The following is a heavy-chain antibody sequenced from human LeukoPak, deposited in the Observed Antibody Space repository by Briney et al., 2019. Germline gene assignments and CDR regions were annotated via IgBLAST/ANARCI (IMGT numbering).Heavy chain of an antibody. CDR3: ARDRLRIFGVVTYMFDY. CDR1: GFTFSSYS. CDR2: ISSSSSYI. V-gene: IGHV3-21*04. D-gene: IGHD3-3*01. J-gene: IGHJ4*02. Sequence: GGSLRLSCAASGFTFSSYSMNWVRQAPGKGLEWVSSISSSSSYIYYVDSVKGRFTISRDNAKNSLYLQMNSLRAEDTAVYYCARDRLRIFGVVTYMFDYWGQGTLVTVSS.